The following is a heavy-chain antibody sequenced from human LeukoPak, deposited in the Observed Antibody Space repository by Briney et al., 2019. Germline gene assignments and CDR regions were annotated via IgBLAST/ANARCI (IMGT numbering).Heavy chain of an antibody. D-gene: IGHD3-10*01. CDR1: GFTFSDYY. J-gene: IGHJ4*02. V-gene: IGHV3-11*06. Sequence: GGSLRLSCAASGFTFSDYYMSWIRQAPGKGLEWVSYISSSSSYTNYADSVKGRFTISRDNAKNSLYLQMNSLRDEDTAVYYCARDWRGGWFGEFNYFDYWGQGTLVPVSS. CDR2: ISSSSSYT. CDR3: ARDWRGGWFGEFNYFDY.